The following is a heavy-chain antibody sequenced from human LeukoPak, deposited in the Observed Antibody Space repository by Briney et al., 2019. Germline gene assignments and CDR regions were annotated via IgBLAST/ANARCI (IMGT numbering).Heavy chain of an antibody. D-gene: IGHD3-10*01. V-gene: IGHV1-69*13. CDR1: GGTFSSYA. Sequence: SVKVSCKASGGTFSSYAISWVRQAPGQGLEWMGGIIPIFGTANYAQKFQGRVTITADESTSTAYMELSSLRSEDTAVYYCARDVWFGEFRWFDPWGQGTLVTVSS. J-gene: IGHJ5*02. CDR2: IIPIFGTA. CDR3: ARDVWFGEFRWFDP.